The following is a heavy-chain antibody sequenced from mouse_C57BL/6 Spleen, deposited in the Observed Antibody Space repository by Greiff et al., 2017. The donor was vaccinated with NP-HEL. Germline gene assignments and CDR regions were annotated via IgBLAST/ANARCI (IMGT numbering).Heavy chain of an antibody. CDR2: IHPNSGST. CDR3: ATYGYDDGFDY. V-gene: IGHV1-64*01. J-gene: IGHJ2*01. D-gene: IGHD2-2*01. Sequence: VQLHQPGAELVKPGASVKLSCKASGYTFTSYWMHWVKQRPGQGLEWIGMIHPNSGSTNYNEKFKSKATLTVDKSSSTAYMQLSSLTSEDSAVYYCATYGYDDGFDYWGQGTTLTVSS. CDR1: GYTFTSYW.